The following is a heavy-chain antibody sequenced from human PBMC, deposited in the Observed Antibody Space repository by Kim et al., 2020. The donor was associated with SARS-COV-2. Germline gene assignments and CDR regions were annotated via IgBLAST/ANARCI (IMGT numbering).Heavy chain of an antibody. D-gene: IGHD5-12*01. CDR3: ARARNVDILAPDGMDV. J-gene: IGHJ6*02. CDR2: IKHDGSDK. CDR1: GFTFSSYW. Sequence: GGSLRLSCAGSGFTFSSYWMSWVRQAPGKGLEWVANIKHDGSDKYYVDSVKGRFTISRDNAKNSLYLQMNSLRAEDTAVYYCARARNVDILAPDGMDVWGQGTTVTVSS. V-gene: IGHV3-7*01.